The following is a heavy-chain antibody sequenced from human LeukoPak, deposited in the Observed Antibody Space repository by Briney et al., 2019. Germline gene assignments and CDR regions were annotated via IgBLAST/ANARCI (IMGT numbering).Heavy chain of an antibody. V-gene: IGHV4-59*01. J-gene: IGHJ4*02. CDR2: IYYSGST. CDR3: ARDRDDYVWGSYRIFDY. D-gene: IGHD3-16*02. CDR1: GGSISSYY. Sequence: SETLSLTCTVSGGSISSYYWSWIRQPPGKGLEWIGYIYYSGSTNYNPSLKSRVSMSVDTSKNQFSLKLSSVTAVDTAVYYCARDRDDYVWGSYRIFDYWGQGTLVTVSS.